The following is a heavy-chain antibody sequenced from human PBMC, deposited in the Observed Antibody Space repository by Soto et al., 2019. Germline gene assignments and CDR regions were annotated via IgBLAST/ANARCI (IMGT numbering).Heavy chain of an antibody. CDR1: GFTFRNYA. CDR2: ISNSFSDGNT. J-gene: IGHJ4*02. V-gene: IGHV3-23*01. CDR3: AKVFSPEGGNYFDY. Sequence: VRSLRLSCAASGFTFRNYAIDWVRQAPGKGLEWVSAISNSFSDGNTHYADSVKGRFTISRDNDKNTVFLEMNNLRAEDTAVYFCAKVFSPEGGNYFDYWGQGTLVTVSS.